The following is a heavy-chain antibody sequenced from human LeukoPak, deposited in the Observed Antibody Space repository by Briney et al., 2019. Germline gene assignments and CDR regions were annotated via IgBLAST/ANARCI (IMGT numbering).Heavy chain of an antibody. CDR3: ARDANYDGSGSHEDDAFDI. CDR1: GFTFSSYE. CDR2: ISSSGSTI. V-gene: IGHV3-48*03. Sequence: GGSLRLSCAASGFTFSSYEMNWVRQAPGKGLEWVSYISSSGSTIYYADSVKGRFTISRDNAKNSLYLQMNSLRAEDTAVYYCARDANYDGSGSHEDDAFDIWGQGTRVTVSS. D-gene: IGHD3-22*01. J-gene: IGHJ3*02.